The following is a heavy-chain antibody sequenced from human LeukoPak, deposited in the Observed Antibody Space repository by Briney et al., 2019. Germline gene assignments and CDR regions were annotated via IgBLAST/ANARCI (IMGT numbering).Heavy chain of an antibody. CDR3: AKDHRITIFGVVINYFDY. J-gene: IGHJ4*02. CDR1: GFTFSSYA. CDR2: ISGSGGST. Sequence: GGSLRLSCAASGFTFSSYAMSWVRQAPGKGLEWVSAISGSGGSTYYADSVKGRFTISRDNSKNTLYLQMNSLRAEDTAVYYCAKDHRITIFGVVINYFDYWGQGTLVTVSP. V-gene: IGHV3-23*01. D-gene: IGHD3-3*01.